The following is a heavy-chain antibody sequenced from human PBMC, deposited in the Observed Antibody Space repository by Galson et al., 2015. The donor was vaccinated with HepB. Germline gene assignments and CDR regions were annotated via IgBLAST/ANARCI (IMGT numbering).Heavy chain of an antibody. CDR3: ARHNYDSSQLRYYYYMDV. V-gene: IGHV3-33*01. CDR1: GFTFSTYG. J-gene: IGHJ6*03. D-gene: IGHD3-22*01. Sequence: SLRLSCATSGFTFSTYGMHWVRQAPGKGLEWVAVIWYDGSVEYFADSVKGRFTISRDNSKSTLYLQMNSLRADDSAVYYCARHNYDSSQLRYYYYMDVWGKGTTVTVSS. CDR2: IWYDGSVE.